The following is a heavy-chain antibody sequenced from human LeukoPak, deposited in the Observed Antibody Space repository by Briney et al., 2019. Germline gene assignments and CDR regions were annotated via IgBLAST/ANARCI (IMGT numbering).Heavy chain of an antibody. D-gene: IGHD3-16*01. CDR1: GFTFSSYG. CDR3: ARIAGGDYFYYMDV. J-gene: IGHJ6*03. CDR2: ISYDGSNK. Sequence: GGSLRLSCAASGFTFSSYGMHWVRQAPGKGLEWVAVISYDGSNKYYADSVKGRFTISRDNSKNTLYLQMNSLRAEDTAVFYCARIAGGDYFYYMDVWGTGTTVTVSS. V-gene: IGHV3-30*03.